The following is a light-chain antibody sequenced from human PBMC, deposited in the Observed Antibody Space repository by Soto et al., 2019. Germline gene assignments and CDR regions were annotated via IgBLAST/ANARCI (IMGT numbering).Light chain of an antibody. CDR3: QQYNNWQLT. J-gene: IGKJ4*01. Sequence: EVVMTQSPATLSVSPGERATLSCRASQTVRDNLGWYQQKAGQPPRLLIYGATTRATGIPARFSGSGSGTEFTLTISSLQSEDFAVYYCQQYNNWQLTFGGGTKVDIK. CDR1: QTVRDN. CDR2: GAT. V-gene: IGKV3D-15*01.